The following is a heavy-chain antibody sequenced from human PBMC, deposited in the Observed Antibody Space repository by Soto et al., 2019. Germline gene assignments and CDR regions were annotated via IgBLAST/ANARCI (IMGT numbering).Heavy chain of an antibody. D-gene: IGHD3-3*01. Sequence: PGGSLRISFAACGFTFSSYGMDWVRQAPGKGLEWVAVISYDGSNKYYADSVKGRFTISRDNSKNTLYLQMNSLRAEDTAVYYCAKGDVRITIFGVVILDAFDIWGQGTMVTVSS. CDR1: GFTFSSYG. V-gene: IGHV3-30*18. CDR3: AKGDVRITIFGVVILDAFDI. J-gene: IGHJ3*02. CDR2: ISYDGSNK.